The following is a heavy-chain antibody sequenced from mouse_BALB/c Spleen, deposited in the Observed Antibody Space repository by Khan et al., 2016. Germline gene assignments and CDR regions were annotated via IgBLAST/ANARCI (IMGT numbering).Heavy chain of an antibody. CDR1: GDSITSGY. CDR2: ISYSGST. CDR3: ARFITTAYYVMVY. V-gene: IGHV3-8*02. J-gene: IGHJ4*01. D-gene: IGHD1-2*01. Sequence: EVQLQESGPSLVKPSQTLSLTCSVTGDSITSGYWNWIRKFPGNKLEYMGYISYSGSTYYNPSLKSRISITRDTSKNQYYLQLNSVTTEDTATYYCARFITTAYYVMVYWGQGTSVTVSS.